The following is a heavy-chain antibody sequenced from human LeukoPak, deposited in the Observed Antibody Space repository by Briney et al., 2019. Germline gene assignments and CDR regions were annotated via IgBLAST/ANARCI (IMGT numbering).Heavy chain of an antibody. Sequence: GGSLRLSCGASGFIFSKYAMSWVRQAPGKGLEWVSAISGSGGSTYYADSVKGRFTISRDNSKNTLYLQMNSLRAEDTAVYYCAKDSSWYFDYWGQGTLVTVSS. V-gene: IGHV3-23*01. J-gene: IGHJ4*02. CDR1: GFIFSKYA. CDR2: ISGSGGST. D-gene: IGHD6-13*01. CDR3: AKDSSWYFDY.